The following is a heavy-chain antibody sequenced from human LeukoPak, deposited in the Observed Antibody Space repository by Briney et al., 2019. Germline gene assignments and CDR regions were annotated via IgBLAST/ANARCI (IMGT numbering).Heavy chain of an antibody. CDR2: ISGNGGST. V-gene: IGHV3-23*01. CDR1: GFTFSSYA. D-gene: IGHD5-18*01. Sequence: GGSLRLSCAASGFTFSSYAMTWVRQAPGKGLEWVPGISGNGGSTYYADSVKGRFTISRDNSKNTLYVQMNSLRAEDTGVYFCAREFGNADTYGNVPLGHWGQGTLVTVSS. J-gene: IGHJ4*02. CDR3: AREFGNADTYGNVPLGH.